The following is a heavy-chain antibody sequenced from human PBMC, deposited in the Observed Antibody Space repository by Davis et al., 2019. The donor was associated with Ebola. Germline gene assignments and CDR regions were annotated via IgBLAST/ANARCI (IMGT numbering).Heavy chain of an antibody. V-gene: IGHV3-11*06. Sequence: GRFTISRDNAKNSLYLQMNSLRAEDTAVYYCARVRGTGVWGLDYWGQGTLVTVSP. J-gene: IGHJ4*02. D-gene: IGHD3/OR15-3a*01. CDR3: ARVRGTGVWGLDY.